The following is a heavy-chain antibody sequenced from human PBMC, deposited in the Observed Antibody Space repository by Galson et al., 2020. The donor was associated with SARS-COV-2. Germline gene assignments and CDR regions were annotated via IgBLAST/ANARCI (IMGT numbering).Heavy chain of an antibody. Sequence: SETLSLTCTVSGDSIDNYYWNWIRQAPGTGLEWIGYVYYSGGRNRYNPSLKSRVALSVDTSKHQSSLRLTSVTAADTAVYCCARLPDYLPWHFDLWGRGTLVTVSS. CDR1: GDSIDNYY. J-gene: IGHJ2*01. CDR3: ARLPDYLPWHFDL. CDR2: VYYSGGRN. D-gene: IGHD4-17*01. V-gene: IGHV4-59*08.